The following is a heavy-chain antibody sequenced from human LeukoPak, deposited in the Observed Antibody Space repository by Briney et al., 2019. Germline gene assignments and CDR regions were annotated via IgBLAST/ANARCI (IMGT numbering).Heavy chain of an antibody. V-gene: IGHV3-7*01. CDR2: VNQYGSEK. J-gene: IGHJ4*02. CDR1: GFTFSTYA. D-gene: IGHD5-18*01. Sequence: GGSLRLSCAASGFTFSTYAINWVRQAPGKGLEWVANVNQYGSEKHYVDSVRGRFTISRDKAKRSLYLQMNSLRAEDTAVYYCARDLWADTPMVKPFVYWGQGTLVTVSS. CDR3: ARDLWADTPMVKPFVY.